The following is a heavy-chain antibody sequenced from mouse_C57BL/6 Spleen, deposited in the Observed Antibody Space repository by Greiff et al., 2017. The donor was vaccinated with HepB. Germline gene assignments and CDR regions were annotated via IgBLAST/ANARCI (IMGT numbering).Heavy chain of an antibody. J-gene: IGHJ3*01. Sequence: VQLQQSGPELVKPGASVKISCKASGYTFTDYYMNWVKQSHGKSLEWIGDINPNNGGTSYNQKFKGKATLTVDKSSSTAYMELRSLTSEDSAVYYCARYEDYYGSEAWFAYWGQGTLVTVSA. D-gene: IGHD1-1*01. CDR2: INPNNGGT. CDR1: GYTFTDYY. V-gene: IGHV1-26*01. CDR3: ARYEDYYGSEAWFAY.